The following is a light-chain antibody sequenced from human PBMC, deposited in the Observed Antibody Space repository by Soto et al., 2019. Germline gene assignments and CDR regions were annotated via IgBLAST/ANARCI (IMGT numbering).Light chain of an antibody. V-gene: IGKV3-15*01. J-gene: IGKJ1*01. CDR3: QQYGSSPWT. CDR2: RAS. CDR1: QSINSN. Sequence: IVMTQSPATLSVSLGERATLSCRASQSINSNLAWYQQKPGQAPRLLMFRASIRAAGFPARFSGSGSGTEFNITISSLQSEDSAVYYCQQYGSSPWTFGQGTKVEIK.